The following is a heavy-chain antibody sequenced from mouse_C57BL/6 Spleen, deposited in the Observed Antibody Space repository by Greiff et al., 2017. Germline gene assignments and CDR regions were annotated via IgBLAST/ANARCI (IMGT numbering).Heavy chain of an antibody. CDR2: FYPGGGSI. CDR1: GYTFTEYT. CDR3: ARHDPRSYYGSSPLGLDY. J-gene: IGHJ2*01. V-gene: IGHV1-62-2*01. Sequence: VQLQQSGAELVKPGASVKLSCKASGYTFTEYTIHWVKQRSGQGLEWIGWFYPGGGSIKYNEKFKDKATLTADKSSSAVYMELSRLTSEDSAVYFCARHDPRSYYGSSPLGLDYWGQGTTLTVSS. D-gene: IGHD1-1*01.